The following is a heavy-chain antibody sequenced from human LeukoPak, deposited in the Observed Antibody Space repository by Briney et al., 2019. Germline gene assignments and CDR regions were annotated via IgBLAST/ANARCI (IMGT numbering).Heavy chain of an antibody. J-gene: IGHJ5*02. D-gene: IGHD3-3*01. CDR1: GGSISSSSYY. CDR2: IYYSGST. CDR3: AREGLKNTYYDFWSGYHNWFDP. V-gene: IGHV4-39*07. Sequence: SETLSLTCTVSGGSISSSSYYWGWIRQPPGKGLEWIGSIYYSGSTYYNPSLKSRVTISVDTSKNQFSLKLSSVTAADTAVYYCAREGLKNTYYDFWSGYHNWFDPWGQGTLVTVSS.